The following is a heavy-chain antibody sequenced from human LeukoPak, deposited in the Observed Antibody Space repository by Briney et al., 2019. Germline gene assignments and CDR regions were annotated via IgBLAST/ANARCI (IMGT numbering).Heavy chain of an antibody. V-gene: IGHV3-23*01. D-gene: IGHD6-19*01. CDR1: GFTFSSYA. CDR2: LSGSGGST. CDR3: AKSIVTVAVLDTLDM. Sequence: GGSLRLSCAASGFTFSSYAMNWVRQALGKGLEWVSTLSGSGGSTYYADSVKGRFTISRDNSKNTLYLQMNSLRAEDTAVYYCAKSIVTVAVLDTLDMWGQGTMVTVSS. J-gene: IGHJ3*02.